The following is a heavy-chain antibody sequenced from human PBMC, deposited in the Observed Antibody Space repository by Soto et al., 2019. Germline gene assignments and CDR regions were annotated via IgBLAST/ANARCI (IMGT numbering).Heavy chain of an antibody. CDR2: INHSGST. CDR3: ARGGGYYSYYFDY. J-gene: IGHJ4*02. V-gene: IGHV4-34*01. Sequence: SETLSLTCAVYGGSFSGYYWSWIRQPPGKGLEWIGEINHSGSTNYNPSLKSRVTISVDTSKDQFSLKLSCVTAADTAVYYCARGGGYYSYYFDYWGQGTLVTVSS. D-gene: IGHD3-22*01. CDR1: GGSFSGYY.